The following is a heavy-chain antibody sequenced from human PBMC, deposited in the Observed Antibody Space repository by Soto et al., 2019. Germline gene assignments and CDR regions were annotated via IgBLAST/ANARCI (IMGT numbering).Heavy chain of an antibody. D-gene: IGHD1-26*01. Sequence: QVRLVQSGAEVREPGASVKVSCKASGYSFTGLDINWVRQTTGQGLEGMGWMQPSSGRTGYAQKFQGRVTMTRDTSINTAYMELRSLTSDATAYYYCARGVTAGVDYWGQGTLVTVSS. J-gene: IGHJ4*02. V-gene: IGHV1-8*01. CDR1: GYSFTGLD. CDR2: MQPSSGRT. CDR3: ARGVTAGVDY.